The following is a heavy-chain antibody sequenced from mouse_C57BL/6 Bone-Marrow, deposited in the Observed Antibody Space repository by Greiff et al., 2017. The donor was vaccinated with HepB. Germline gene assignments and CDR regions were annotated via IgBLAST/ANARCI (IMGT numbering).Heavy chain of an antibody. CDR1: GFSLTSYG. D-gene: IGHD1-2*01. CDR2: IWSDGST. Sequence: VKLMESGPGLVAPSQSLSITCTVSGFSLTSYGVHWVRQPPGKGLEWLVVIWSDGSTTYNSALKSRLSISKDNSKSQVFLKMNSLQTDDTAMYYCARPLRRGYAMDYWGQGTSVTVSS. J-gene: IGHJ4*01. V-gene: IGHV2-6*03. CDR3: ARPLRRGYAMDY.